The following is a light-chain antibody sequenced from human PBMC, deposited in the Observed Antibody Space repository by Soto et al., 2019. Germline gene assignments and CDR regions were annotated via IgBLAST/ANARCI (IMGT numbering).Light chain of an antibody. V-gene: IGKV3-15*01. J-gene: IGKJ4*01. CDR3: QQYNNWPLT. CDR2: GAS. CDR1: QSVSSN. Sequence: EIVMTQSPATLSASPGERATLSCRASQSVSSNLAWYQQKPGQAPRLLIYGASTRATGMPARFSGSGSGTEFTLTISSLQSEDFAVYYCQQYNNWPLTFGGGNKVEIK.